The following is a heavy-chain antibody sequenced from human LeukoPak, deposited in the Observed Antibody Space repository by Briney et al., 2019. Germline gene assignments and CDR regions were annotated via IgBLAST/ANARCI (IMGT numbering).Heavy chain of an antibody. CDR2: IYYSGGT. D-gene: IGHD6-13*01. CDR1: GGSISSSSYY. J-gene: IGHJ4*02. Sequence: SETLSLTCTVSGGSISSSSYYWGCIRQPPGKGLEWIGSIYYSGGTYYNPSLKSRVTISVDTSKNQFSLRLSSVTAADTAVYYCARQGSSNWNYYFDYWGQGTLVTVSS. V-gene: IGHV4-39*01. CDR3: ARQGSSNWNYYFDY.